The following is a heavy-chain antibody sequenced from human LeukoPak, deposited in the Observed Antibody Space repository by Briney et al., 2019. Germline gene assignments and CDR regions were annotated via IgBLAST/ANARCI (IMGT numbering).Heavy chain of an antibody. Sequence: GASVKVSCKASGYSFTDYYMHWVRQAPGQGLEWMGWINPNSGGTNYAQKFQGRVTMTRDTSISTAYMELSRLRSDDTAVYYCARVPVLLWFREPEGFDPWGQGTLVTVSS. J-gene: IGHJ5*02. CDR1: GYSFTDYY. V-gene: IGHV1-2*02. CDR3: ARVPVLLWFREPEGFDP. CDR2: INPNSGGT. D-gene: IGHD3-10*01.